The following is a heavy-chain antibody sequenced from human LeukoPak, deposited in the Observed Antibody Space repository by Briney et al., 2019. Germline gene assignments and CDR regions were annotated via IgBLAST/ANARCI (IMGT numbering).Heavy chain of an antibody. CDR3: ARVPYYYDSSGYYQTDY. CDR1: GFTFSSYA. CDR2: ISSSSSYI. Sequence: GGSLRLSCAASGFTFSSYAMSWVRQAPGKGLEWVSSISSSSSYIYYADSVKGRFTISRDNAKNSLYLQMNSLRAEDTAVYYCARVPYYYDSSGYYQTDYWGQGTLVTVSS. V-gene: IGHV3-21*01. J-gene: IGHJ4*02. D-gene: IGHD3-22*01.